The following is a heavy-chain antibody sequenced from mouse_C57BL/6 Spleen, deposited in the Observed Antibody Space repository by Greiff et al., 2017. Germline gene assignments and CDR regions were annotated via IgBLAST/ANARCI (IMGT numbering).Heavy chain of an antibody. Sequence: QVQLQQPGAELVRPGTSVKLSCKASGYTFTSYWMLWVKQRPGQGLEWIGVIDPSDSYTNYNQKFKGKATLTVDTSSSTAYMQLSSLTSEDSAVYYCAREIRSHYFDYWGQGTTLTVSS. CDR3: AREIRSHYFDY. CDR1: GYTFTSYW. V-gene: IGHV1-59*01. CDR2: IDPSDSYT. J-gene: IGHJ2*01. D-gene: IGHD1-1*01.